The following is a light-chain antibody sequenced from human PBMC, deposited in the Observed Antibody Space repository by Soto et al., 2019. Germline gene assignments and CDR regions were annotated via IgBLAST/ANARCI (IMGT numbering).Light chain of an antibody. Sequence: EIVMTQSPATLSVSPGERATLSCRASQSVSRNLAWYQQKPGQAPRLLIYHASTKATGIPARFSGSGSGTEFTLTISSLRSEDFAVYYCQQYNKWPRTFGGGTKVEIK. CDR3: QQYNKWPRT. CDR2: HAS. J-gene: IGKJ4*01. CDR1: QSVSRN. V-gene: IGKV3-15*01.